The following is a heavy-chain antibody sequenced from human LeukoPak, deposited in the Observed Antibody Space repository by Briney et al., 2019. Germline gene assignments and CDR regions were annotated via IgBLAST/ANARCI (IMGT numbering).Heavy chain of an antibody. V-gene: IGHV1-69*13. CDR1: GGTFSSYA. J-gene: IGHJ4*02. CDR2: IIPIFGTA. CDR3: ARRGVGATYFDY. D-gene: IGHD1-26*01. Sequence: SVKVSCKASGGTFSSYAISWVRQAPGQGLEWTGGIIPIFGTANYAQKFQGRVTITADESTSTAYMELSSLRSEDTAVYYCARRGVGATYFDYWGQGTLVTVSS.